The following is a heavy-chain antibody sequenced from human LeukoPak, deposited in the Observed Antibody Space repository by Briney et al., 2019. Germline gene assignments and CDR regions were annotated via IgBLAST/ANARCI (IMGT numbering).Heavy chain of an antibody. J-gene: IGHJ3*02. CDR1: GYTLTELS. V-gene: IGHV1-24*01. D-gene: IGHD2-2*02. CDR3: ATPHCSSSTSCYSLGAFDI. CDR2: FDPEDGET. Sequence: GASVKVSCKVSGYTLTELSMHWVRQAPGKGLEWMGGFDPEDGETIYAQKFQGRVTMTEDTSTDTAYMEPSSLRSEDTAVYYCATPHCSSSTSCYSLGAFDIWGQGTMVTVSS.